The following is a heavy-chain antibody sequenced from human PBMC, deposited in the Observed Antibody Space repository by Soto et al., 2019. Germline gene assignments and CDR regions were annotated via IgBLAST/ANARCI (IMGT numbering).Heavy chain of an antibody. V-gene: IGHV4-34*01. CDR2: INHSGST. J-gene: IGHJ6*02. D-gene: IGHD3-3*01. CDR1: GGSFSGYY. CDR3: ARLGIRITIFGVVPSYGMDV. Sequence: PSETLSLTCAVYGGSFSGYYWSWIRQPPGKGLEWIGEINHSGSTNYNPSLKSRVTISVDTSKNQFSLKLSSVTAADTAVYYCARLGIRITIFGVVPSYGMDVWGQGTTVTVSS.